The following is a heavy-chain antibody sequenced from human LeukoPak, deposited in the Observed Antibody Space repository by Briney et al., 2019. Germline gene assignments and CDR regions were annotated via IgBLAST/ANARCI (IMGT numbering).Heavy chain of an antibody. CDR3: ASFPLRLGELSRDY. CDR1: GYTFTSYG. V-gene: IGHV1-18*01. CDR2: ISAYNGNT. D-gene: IGHD3-16*02. Sequence: ASVKVSCKASGYTFTSYGISWVRQAPGQGLEWMGWISAYNGNTNYAQKLQGRVTITTDTSTSTAYMELRSLRSDDTAVYYCASFPLRLGELSRDYWGQGTLVTVSS. J-gene: IGHJ4*02.